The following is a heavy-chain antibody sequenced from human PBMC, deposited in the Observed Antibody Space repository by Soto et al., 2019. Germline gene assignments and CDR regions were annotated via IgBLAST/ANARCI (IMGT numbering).Heavy chain of an antibody. CDR1: GGSISSGTSY. J-gene: IGHJ4*02. D-gene: IGHD5-18*01. CDR3: ASIPRRGYSYGIDY. Sequence: QVQLQESGPGLVKPSQTLSLTCNVSGGSISSGTSYWTWIRQHPGEGLEWIGHIYFTGATYSNPSLRSRLTMSVDTSKNQFSLKLTSVTAADTAIYYCASIPRRGYSYGIDYWGQGTLVTDAS. CDR2: IYFTGAT. V-gene: IGHV4-31*03.